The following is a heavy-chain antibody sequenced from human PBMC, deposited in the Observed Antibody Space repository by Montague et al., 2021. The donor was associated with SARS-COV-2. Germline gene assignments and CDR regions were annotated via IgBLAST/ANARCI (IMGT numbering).Heavy chain of an antibody. J-gene: IGHJ3*02. D-gene: IGHD1-26*01. CDR3: ARRGRKLLPVATTIGGFDI. Sequence: SETLYLNCTVSGGSISSSYYYWDWIRQLQGKGLEWIGSIYDSGSTYYNLSLKSRVTISVDTYKNHFSLKSSSVTAADMAVYYCARRGRKLLPVATTIGGFDIWGQGTMVTVSS. V-gene: IGHV4-39*02. CDR2: IYDSGST. CDR1: GGSISSSYYY.